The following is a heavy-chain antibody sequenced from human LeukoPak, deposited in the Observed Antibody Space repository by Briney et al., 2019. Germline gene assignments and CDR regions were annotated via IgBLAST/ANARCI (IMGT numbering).Heavy chain of an antibody. CDR2: IIPILGIA. Sequence: SVKVSCKASGGTFSSYAISWVRQAPGQGLEWMGRIIPILGIANYAQKFQGRVTITADKSTSTAYMELSSLRSEDTAVYYCARDVGSYYYYYGMDVWGQGTTVTISS. CDR3: ARDVGSYYYYYGMDV. CDR1: GGTFSSYA. J-gene: IGHJ6*02. D-gene: IGHD1-26*01. V-gene: IGHV1-69*04.